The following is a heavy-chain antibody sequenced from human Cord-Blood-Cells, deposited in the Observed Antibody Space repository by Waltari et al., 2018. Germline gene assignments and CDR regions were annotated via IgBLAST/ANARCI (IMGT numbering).Heavy chain of an antibody. CDR1: GGSISSSSYY. CDR3: ARKLNSSSSLYYFDY. V-gene: IGHV4-39*01. CDR2: INYSGNT. D-gene: IGHD6-6*01. Sequence: QLQLQESGPGLVKPSETLSLTCTVSGGSISSSSYYWGWIRQPPGKGLEWIGSINYSGNTKHNPSLKSRVTIAVDTSKNQFSLKLSSVTAADTAVYYCARKLNSSSSLYYFDYWGQGTLVTVSS. J-gene: IGHJ4*02.